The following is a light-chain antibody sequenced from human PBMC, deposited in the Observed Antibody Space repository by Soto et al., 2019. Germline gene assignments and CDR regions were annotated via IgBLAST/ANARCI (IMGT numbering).Light chain of an antibody. Sequence: QSVLTQPVSVSGSPGQSITISCTGTSSDVGGYNYVSWYQQHPGKAPKLMIYDVSNRPSGVSNRFSGSKSGNTASLTISGLQAEDEADYYCSSYTSSSIPYVFGTGTKVTV. CDR1: SSDVGGYNY. CDR3: SSYTSSSIPYV. J-gene: IGLJ1*01. V-gene: IGLV2-14*01. CDR2: DVS.